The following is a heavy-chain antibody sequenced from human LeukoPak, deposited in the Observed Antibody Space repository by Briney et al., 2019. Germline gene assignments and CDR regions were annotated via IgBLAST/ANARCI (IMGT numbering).Heavy chain of an antibody. CDR1: GYTFSIYN. D-gene: IGHD2-2*02. Sequence: PMASVKVSCKASGYTFSIYNMHWVRQAPGQGLEWVGILNPSGGTSYAQNLQGRITMTRDTSTSTLYMELSSLRSEDTAVYYCASDYCSSTSCYRGPWFDPWGQGTLVTVSS. CDR3: ASDYCSSTSCYRGPWFDP. CDR2: LNPSGGT. J-gene: IGHJ5*02. V-gene: IGHV1-46*01.